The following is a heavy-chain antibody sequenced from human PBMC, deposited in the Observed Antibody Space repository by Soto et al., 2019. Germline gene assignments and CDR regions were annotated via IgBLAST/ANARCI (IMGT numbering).Heavy chain of an antibody. V-gene: IGHV3-9*01. J-gene: IGHJ5*02. CDR3: AKDFRAYCGGDCYFNWFDP. CDR2: ISWNSGSI. Sequence: GGSLRLSCASSGFPFSDYYMSWIRQAPGKGLEWVSGISWNSGSIGYADSVKGRFTISRDNAKNSLYLQMNSLRAEDTALYYCAKDFRAYCGGDCYFNWFDPWGQGTLVTVSS. CDR1: GFPFSDYY. D-gene: IGHD2-21*02.